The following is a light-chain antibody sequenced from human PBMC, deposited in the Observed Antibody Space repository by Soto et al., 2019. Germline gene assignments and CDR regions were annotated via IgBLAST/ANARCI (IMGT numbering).Light chain of an antibody. V-gene: IGKV3D-20*02. J-gene: IGKJ4*02. Sequence: CRDSQTIGSNYLAWHQQKPGQAPRLLIFSTSTRTTGIPERFFGGASRTGYTRWISGLDTADEPVFRCQRHAGSPLRTCGGGTKVDIK. CDR2: STS. CDR3: QRHAGSPLRT. CDR1: QTIGSNY.